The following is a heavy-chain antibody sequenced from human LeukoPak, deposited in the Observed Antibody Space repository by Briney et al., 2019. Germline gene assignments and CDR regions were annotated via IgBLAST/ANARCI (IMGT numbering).Heavy chain of an antibody. Sequence: GGSLRLSCAASGFTVNTKYMTWVRQAPGKGLEWVSLIYSGGSTYYADSVKGRFTISRDNSKNTLYLQMNSLRAEDTAVYYCARDLRYCSGGSCYYWGQGTLVTVSS. CDR2: IYSGGST. J-gene: IGHJ4*02. CDR1: GFTVNTKY. CDR3: ARDLRYCSGGSCYY. D-gene: IGHD2-15*01. V-gene: IGHV3-53*01.